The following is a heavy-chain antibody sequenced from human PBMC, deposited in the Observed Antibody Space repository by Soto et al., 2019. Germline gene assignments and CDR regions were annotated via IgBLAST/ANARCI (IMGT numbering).Heavy chain of an antibody. V-gene: IGHV3-33*01. CDR1: GFTFSSYG. CDR3: ARAPTYDYVWGSYRPGDYYYGMDV. Sequence: PGGSLRLSCATSGFTFSSYGMNWVRQAPGKGLEWVAVIWYDGSNKYYADSVKGRFTISRDNSKNTLYLQMNSLRAEDTAVYYCARAPTYDYVWGSYRPGDYYYGMDVWGQGTTVTVSS. J-gene: IGHJ6*02. CDR2: IWYDGSNK. D-gene: IGHD3-16*02.